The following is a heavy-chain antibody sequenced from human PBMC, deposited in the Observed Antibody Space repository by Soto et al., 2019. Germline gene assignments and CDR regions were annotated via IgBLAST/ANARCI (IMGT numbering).Heavy chain of an antibody. Sequence: QVRLQESGPGLVKASQTLSLTCSVSGSYITSGDYHWTWIRQAPGKGLAWIGYISHSETTYYSPALKNRIIISSDFSMNQFSLRLNSVTAADTAVYFCAGFGVGDRDDKWGQGTLVTVSS. V-gene: IGHV4-30-4*01. J-gene: IGHJ4*02. CDR3: AGFGVGDRDDK. CDR1: GSYITSGDYH. D-gene: IGHD2-8*01. CDR2: ISHSETT.